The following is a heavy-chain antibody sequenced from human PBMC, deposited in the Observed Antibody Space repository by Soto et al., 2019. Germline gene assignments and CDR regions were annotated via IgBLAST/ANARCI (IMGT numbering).Heavy chain of an antibody. CDR2: IVVGSGNT. CDR3: AAGDYDILTGPPYYYYYGMDV. D-gene: IGHD3-9*01. CDR1: GFTFTSSA. V-gene: IGHV1-58*01. Sequence: SVKVSCKASGFTFTSSAVQWVRQARGQRLEWIGWIVVGSGNTNYAQKFQERVTITRDMSTSTAYMELSSLRSEDTAVYYCAAGDYDILTGPPYYYYYGMDVWGQGTTVTV. J-gene: IGHJ6*02.